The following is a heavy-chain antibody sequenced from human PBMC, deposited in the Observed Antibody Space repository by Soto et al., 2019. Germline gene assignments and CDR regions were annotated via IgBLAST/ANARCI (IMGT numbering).Heavy chain of an antibody. CDR3: ARAHGNYYYGMDV. CDR2: IYHSGST. Sequence: QVQLQESGPGLVKPSGTLSLTCAVSGGSISSSNWWSWVRQPPGKGLEWIGEIYHSGSTNYNPSLKSRVTISVAKSKTQFSLKLSSVTAADPAVYYCARAHGNYYYGMDVWGQGTTVTVSS. J-gene: IGHJ6*02. CDR1: GGSISSSNW. D-gene: IGHD4-17*01. V-gene: IGHV4-4*02.